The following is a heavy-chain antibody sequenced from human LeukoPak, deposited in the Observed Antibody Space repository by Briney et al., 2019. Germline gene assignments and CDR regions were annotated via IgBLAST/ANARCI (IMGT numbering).Heavy chain of an antibody. CDR1: GYTFTGYY. CDR2: INPNSGGT. CDR3: ARGGGRRYYYYYMDV. Sequence: GASVKVSCKASGYTFTGYYMHWVRQAPGQGLEWMGWINPNSGGTNYAQKFQGRVTMTRDTSISTAYMELSSLRSEDTAVYYCARGGGRRYYYYYMDVWGKGTTVTVSS. D-gene: IGHD2-15*01. V-gene: IGHV1-2*02. J-gene: IGHJ6*03.